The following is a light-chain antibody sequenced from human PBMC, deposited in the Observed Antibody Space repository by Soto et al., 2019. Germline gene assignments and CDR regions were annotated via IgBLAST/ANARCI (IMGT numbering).Light chain of an antibody. V-gene: IGKV3-15*01. J-gene: IGKJ4*01. Sequence: ETVMTQSPATLSVSPGERATLSCRASQTINYNLAWYQQKPGQAPRLLMFRTSTRATGVPARFSVSGSGTEFNLTISSLQSEDFAVYYCRQYNNWPRATFGGGTKVEMK. CDR2: RTS. CDR3: RQYNNWPRAT. CDR1: QTINYN.